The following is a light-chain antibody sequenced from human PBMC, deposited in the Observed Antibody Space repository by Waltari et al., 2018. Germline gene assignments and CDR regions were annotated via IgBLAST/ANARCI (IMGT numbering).Light chain of an antibody. J-gene: IGLJ2*01. V-gene: IGLV3-19*01. CDR1: SLRISS. CDR2: DKN. CDR3: HSRDASGSGGA. Sequence: TLDPAVSVAMGLPVRITCQGDSLRISSAIWYQQRPGQAPILVMYDKNSRPSGVPDRFSGSSSDDTASLTITGAQAEDEAYYYCHSRDASGSGGAFGGGTKLTVL.